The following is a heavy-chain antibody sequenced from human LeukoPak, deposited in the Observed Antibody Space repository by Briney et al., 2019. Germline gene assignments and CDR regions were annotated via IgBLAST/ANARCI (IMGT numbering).Heavy chain of an antibody. D-gene: IGHD4-17*01. J-gene: IGHJ2*01. Sequence: SETLSLTCSVSGGAISSSDDYWGFVRQTPGKGLEWMGSIYYTGSSHYNPSLRSRATISVDTSKNQFSLKLSSVTAADTAVYYCARGGTTVTMSWFRAPGWGYFDLWGRGTLVTVSS. CDR3: ARGGTTVTMSWFRAPGWGYFDL. V-gene: IGHV4-39*07. CDR2: IYYTGSS. CDR1: GGAISSSDDY.